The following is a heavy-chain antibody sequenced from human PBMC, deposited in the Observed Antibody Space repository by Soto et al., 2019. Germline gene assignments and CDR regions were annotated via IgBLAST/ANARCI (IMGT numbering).Heavy chain of an antibody. CDR3: AKVLRPGLQFFDF. V-gene: IGHV3-23*01. Sequence: VQLLESGGGLVQPGGSLRLSCAASGFTFSDYAMSWVRQAPGKGLDWVSAISSSGDHTFYADSVKGRFTISRDNSKNTLYLQVNSLRAEDTAVYYCAKVLRPGLQFFDFWGQGTLVTVSS. D-gene: IGHD4-4*01. CDR1: GFTFSDYA. CDR2: ISSSGDHT. J-gene: IGHJ4*02.